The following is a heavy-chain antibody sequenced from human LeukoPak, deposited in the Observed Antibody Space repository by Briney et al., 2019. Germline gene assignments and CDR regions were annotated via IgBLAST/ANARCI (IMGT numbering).Heavy chain of an antibody. CDR1: GGSISSNSYY. D-gene: IGHD3-10*01. V-gene: IGHV4-39*01. CDR3: PRLVGGWVRPLDY. J-gene: IGHJ4*02. Sequence: SETLSLTCTVSGGSISSNSYYWGWIRQPPGKGLESIGTIYYSGTTYYNPSLKSRVTISVDTSKNQFSLKLSSVTAADTAVYYCPRLVGGWVRPLDYWGQGTLITVSS. CDR2: IYYSGTT.